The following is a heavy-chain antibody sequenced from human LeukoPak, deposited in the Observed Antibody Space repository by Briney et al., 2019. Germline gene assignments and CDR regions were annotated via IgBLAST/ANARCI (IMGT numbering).Heavy chain of an antibody. CDR2: IYHDGST. V-gene: IGHV4-38-2*02. CDR1: GYSISSGYC. Sequence: PSETLSLTCSVSGYSISSGYCWGWIRQPPGKGLEWIGSIYHDGSTYYNPSLKSRVTISVDTSKNQFSLKLTSVTAADTAVYYCARYHYDSSGYHRFDYWGQGTLVIVSS. CDR3: ARYHYDSSGYHRFDY. D-gene: IGHD3-22*01. J-gene: IGHJ4*02.